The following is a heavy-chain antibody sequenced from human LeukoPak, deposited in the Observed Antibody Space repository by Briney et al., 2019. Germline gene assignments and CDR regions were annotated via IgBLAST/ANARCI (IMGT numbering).Heavy chain of an antibody. D-gene: IGHD4-17*01. CDR3: ARRERATVTTQFDP. CDR1: GGSISSSSDY. V-gene: IGHV4-39*07. J-gene: IGHJ5*02. CDR2: IYYSGST. Sequence: SETLSLTCTVSGGSISSSSDYWGWVRQPPGKGMEWIGSIYYSGSTYYSPSLKSRVTISVDTSKNQFSLKLSSVTAADTAVYYCARRERATVTTQFDPWGQGTLVTVSS.